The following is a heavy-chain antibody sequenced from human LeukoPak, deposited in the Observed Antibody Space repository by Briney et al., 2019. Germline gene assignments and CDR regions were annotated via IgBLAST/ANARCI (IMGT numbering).Heavy chain of an antibody. CDR3: ARGGYSSSHRLNLNWFDP. D-gene: IGHD6-13*01. J-gene: IGHJ5*02. CDR1: GYTFTSYY. Sequence: ASVTVSWKASGYTFTSYYMHWVRQAPGQGLEWMGIINPSGGSTSYAQKYQGRVSMTRDTSTSTVYMELSSLRSEDTAVYYCARGGYSSSHRLNLNWFDPWGQGTLVTVSS. CDR2: INPSGGST. V-gene: IGHV1-46*01.